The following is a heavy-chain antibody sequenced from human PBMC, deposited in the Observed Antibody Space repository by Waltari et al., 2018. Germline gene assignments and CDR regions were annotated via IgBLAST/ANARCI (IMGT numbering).Heavy chain of an antibody. J-gene: IGHJ3*01. V-gene: IGHV3-30*02. CDR3: AKVEASVTTYDAFDV. CDR2: IEYNGNNK. CDR1: GFTFHNYG. Sequence: QVQLVESGGGVVQPGGSLRLSCVASGFTFHNYGMNWVRQAPGKGLGWLAFIEYNGNNKYYAASVKGRFTISRDSSKNTMYVQMDSLRPDDTAVYYCAKVEASVTTYDAFDVWGQGTMVTVSS. D-gene: IGHD4-17*01.